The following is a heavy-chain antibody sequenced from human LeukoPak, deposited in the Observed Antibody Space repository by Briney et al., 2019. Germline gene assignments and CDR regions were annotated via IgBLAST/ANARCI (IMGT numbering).Heavy chain of an antibody. CDR1: GDSIGSYF. Sequence: SETLSLTCTVSGDSIGSYFWSWIRQSPGKGLEWIGHIYYSGSTNYNPSLKSRVAISVDTSRNQFSLKLSSVTAADTAVYYCAGGQYYDFWSGYYTTLNAFDIWGQGTMVTVSS. V-gene: IGHV4-59*12. J-gene: IGHJ3*02. CDR3: AGGQYYDFWSGYYTTLNAFDI. D-gene: IGHD3-3*01. CDR2: IYYSGST.